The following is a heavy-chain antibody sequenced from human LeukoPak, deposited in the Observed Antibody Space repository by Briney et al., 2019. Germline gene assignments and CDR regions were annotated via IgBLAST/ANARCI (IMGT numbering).Heavy chain of an antibody. J-gene: IGHJ4*02. V-gene: IGHV3-15*01. CDR1: GFTFSNAW. Sequence: GGSLRLSCAASGFTFSNAWMSWVRQAPGKGLEWVGRIKSKTDGGTTDYAAPVKGRFTISRDDSKNTLYLQMNSLKTEDTAVYYCTTGRAAAGHPTYYFDYWGQGTLVTVSS. CDR2: IKSKTDGGTT. D-gene: IGHD6-13*01. CDR3: TTGRAAAGHPTYYFDY.